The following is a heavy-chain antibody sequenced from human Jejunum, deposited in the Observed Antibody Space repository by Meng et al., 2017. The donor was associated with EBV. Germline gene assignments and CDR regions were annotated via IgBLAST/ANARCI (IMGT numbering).Heavy chain of an antibody. J-gene: IGHJ4*02. CDR1: GPISSSNW. CDR3: ARESYSDSSGYYSLDY. CDR2: IHHTEST. Sequence: GPDRVNPSGPSSLPRRCVGGPISSSNWWSWVRQAPGKGLEWIGEIHHTESTNYNPSLKSRVTISVDKSKNQFSLKLSSVTAADTAVYYCARESYSDSSGYYSLDYWGQGSLVTVSS. D-gene: IGHD3-22*01. V-gene: IGHV4-4*02.